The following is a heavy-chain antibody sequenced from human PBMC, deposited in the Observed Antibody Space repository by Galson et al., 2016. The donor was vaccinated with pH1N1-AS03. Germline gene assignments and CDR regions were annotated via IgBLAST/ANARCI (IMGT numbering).Heavy chain of an antibody. CDR3: ARDGLDSSGRDY. CDR1: GFTFSSHS. V-gene: IGHV3-21*01. D-gene: IGHD6-6*01. CDR2: ISSSGGHI. J-gene: IGHJ4*02. Sequence: SLRLSCAASGFTFSSHSMNWVRQAPGKGLEWVSSISSSGGHIYYADSVKGRFTISRDNAKKSLYLEMNSLRAEDTAIYYCARDGLDSSGRDYWGQGTLVTVSS.